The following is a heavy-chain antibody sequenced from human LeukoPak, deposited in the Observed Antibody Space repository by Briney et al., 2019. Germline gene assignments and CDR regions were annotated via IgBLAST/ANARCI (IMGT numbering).Heavy chain of an antibody. CDR2: IASKTYGGTA. CDR3: RREQLPYY. J-gene: IGHJ4*02. CDR1: GFILGDYA. V-gene: IGHV3-49*04. Sequence: GGSLTLSCPPSGFILGDYAMTWVRQAAGKGREWVGFIASKTYGGTAESAAYAKGRFTISWDDSDRTAHPQINSRKTKDTVVYFCRREQLPYYWGQGNLVTVSS. D-gene: IGHD6-6*01.